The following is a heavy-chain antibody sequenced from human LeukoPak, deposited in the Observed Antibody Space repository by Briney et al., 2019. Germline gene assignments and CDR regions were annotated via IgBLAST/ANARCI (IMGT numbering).Heavy chain of an antibody. CDR1: GFTFSSYG. CDR2: IQYNGGSK. Sequence: PGGSLRLSCAASGFTFSSYGMHWVRQAPGKGLEWVAFIQYNGGSKYYADSVKGRFTISRDNSKNTLYLQMNSLGTEDTAVYYCAPRGIAVAGPFDYWRQGTLVTVSS. CDR3: APRGIAVAGPFDY. J-gene: IGHJ4*02. D-gene: IGHD6-19*01. V-gene: IGHV3-30*02.